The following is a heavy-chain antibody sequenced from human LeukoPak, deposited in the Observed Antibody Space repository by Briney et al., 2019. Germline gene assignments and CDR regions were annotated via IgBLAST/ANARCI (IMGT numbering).Heavy chain of an antibody. CDR3: ARDGGDLLRVDY. Sequence: ASVKVSCKASGYTFSSFGFMWVRQAPGQGLDWMGWISVYNGDTRYAQKFQGRATMTTDTSTSTAYMELRSLTSDDTAVYYCARDGGDLLRVDYWGQGTQVTVS. CDR1: GYTFSSFG. J-gene: IGHJ4*02. CDR2: ISVYNGDT. V-gene: IGHV1-18*01. D-gene: IGHD1-26*01.